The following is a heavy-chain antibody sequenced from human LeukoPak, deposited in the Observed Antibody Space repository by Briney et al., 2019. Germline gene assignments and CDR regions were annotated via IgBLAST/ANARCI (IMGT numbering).Heavy chain of an antibody. CDR1: GYSFTSYG. J-gene: IGHJ4*02. Sequence: GASVKVSCKASGYSFTSYGISWVRQAPGQGLQYMGWFRTFTGDTNYAQNFQDRVVFTTDPSTNTAYMELRNLRSDDTAVYYCARIPGIVVVPAAMHYWGQGTLVTVSS. CDR2: FRTFTGDT. V-gene: IGHV1-18*01. CDR3: ARIPGIVVVPAAMHY. D-gene: IGHD2-2*01.